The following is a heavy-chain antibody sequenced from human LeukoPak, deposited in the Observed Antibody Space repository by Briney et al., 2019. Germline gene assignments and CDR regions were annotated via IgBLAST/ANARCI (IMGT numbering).Heavy chain of an antibody. D-gene: IGHD5-24*01. CDR1: GGSFSGYY. Sequence: SETLSLTCAVYGGSFSGYYWSWIRQPPGKGLEWIGEINHSGSTNYNPSLKSRVTISVDTSKNQFSLKLSSVTAADTAVYYCARSVLRSTWHFDYWAQGTLVTVSS. CDR2: INHSGST. V-gene: IGHV4-34*01. CDR3: ARSVLRSTWHFDY. J-gene: IGHJ4*02.